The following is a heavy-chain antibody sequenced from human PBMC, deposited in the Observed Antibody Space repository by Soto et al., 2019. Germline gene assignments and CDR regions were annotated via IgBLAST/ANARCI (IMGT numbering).Heavy chain of an antibody. J-gene: IGHJ3*02. V-gene: IGHV1-69*02. D-gene: IGHD6-13*01. CDR2: IIPMLAIT. CDR1: GGTFNVYT. CDR3: ALGSWSGETFDI. Sequence: QVQLVQSGAEVKKPGSSVKVSCKASGGTFNVYTIIWVRQAPGQGLEWMGRIIPMLAITNYAQSFQGRVTLTADTSTTTAHMELSSLTSEDTAVYYCALGSWSGETFDIWGQGTLVTVSS.